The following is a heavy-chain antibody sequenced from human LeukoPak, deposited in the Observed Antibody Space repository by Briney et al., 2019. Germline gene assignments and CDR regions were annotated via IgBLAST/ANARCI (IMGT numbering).Heavy chain of an antibody. CDR3: ARHYYYGSGSSHNWFDP. CDR1: GYSFTSYW. Sequence: GESLKISCKGSGYSFTSYWIGWVRQMPGKGLEWMGIIYPGGSDTRYSPSFQGQVTISADKSISTAYLQWSSLKASDTAMYYCARHYYYGSGSSHNWFDPWGQGTLVTVSS. D-gene: IGHD3-10*01. CDR2: IYPGGSDT. V-gene: IGHV5-51*01. J-gene: IGHJ5*02.